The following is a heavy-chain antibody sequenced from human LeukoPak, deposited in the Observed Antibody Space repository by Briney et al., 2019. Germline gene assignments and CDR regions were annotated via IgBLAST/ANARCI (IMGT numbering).Heavy chain of an antibody. CDR1: GFTVSGYS. D-gene: IGHD5-24*01. V-gene: IGHV3-23*01. CDR3: AKDDRWLQFCC. CDR2: IIPSGHTT. J-gene: IGHJ4*02. Sequence: GGSLRLSCAASGFTVSGYSMSWVRQAPGKGLEWVSGIIPSGHTTYYADSVRGRFTISRDNSRNTVYLQMNSLRAEGTAVYYCAKDDRWLQFCCWGQGTLVTVSA.